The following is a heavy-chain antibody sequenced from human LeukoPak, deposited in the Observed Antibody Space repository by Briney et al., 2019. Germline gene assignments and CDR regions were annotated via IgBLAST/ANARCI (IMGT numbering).Heavy chain of an antibody. CDR2: IKQDGSEK. CDR3: AREGYSYLVYYFDY. J-gene: IGHJ4*02. CDR1: GFTLGSYW. Sequence: GGSLRLSCAASGFTLGSYWMSWVRQAPGKGLEWVANIKQDGSEKYYVDSVKDRFTISRDNAKNSLYLQMNSLRAEDTAVYYCAREGYSYLVYYFDYWGQGTLVTVSS. D-gene: IGHD5-18*01. V-gene: IGHV3-7*01.